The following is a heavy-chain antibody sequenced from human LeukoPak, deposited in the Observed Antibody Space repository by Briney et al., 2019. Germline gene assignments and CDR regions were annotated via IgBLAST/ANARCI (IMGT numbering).Heavy chain of an antibody. J-gene: IGHJ3*02. CDR1: GGSISSSSYY. V-gene: IGHV4-39*07. CDR2: IYYSGST. CDR3: ARDWDSSGWYFEFLGLADAFDI. D-gene: IGHD6-19*01. Sequence: NPSETLSLTCTVSGGSISSSSYYWGWIRQPPGKGLEWIGSIYYSGSTYYNPSLKSRVTISVDTSKNQFSLKLSSVTAADTAVYYCARDWDSSGWYFEFLGLADAFDIWGQGTMVTVSS.